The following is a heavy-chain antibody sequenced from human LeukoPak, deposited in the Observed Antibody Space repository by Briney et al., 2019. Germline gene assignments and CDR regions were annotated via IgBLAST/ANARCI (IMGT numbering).Heavy chain of an antibody. CDR2: IKEDGSEK. J-gene: IGHJ4*02. D-gene: IGHD6-13*01. CDR1: GFTFSSYW. V-gene: IGHV3-7*05. Sequence: GGSLRLSCAASGFTFSSYWMSWVRQAPGKGLEWVANIKEDGSEKYYVDSVKGRFTISRDNAKNSLYLQMNSLRDEDTAIYYCAREIGSAARGRWGQGTLVSVSS. CDR3: AREIGSAARGR.